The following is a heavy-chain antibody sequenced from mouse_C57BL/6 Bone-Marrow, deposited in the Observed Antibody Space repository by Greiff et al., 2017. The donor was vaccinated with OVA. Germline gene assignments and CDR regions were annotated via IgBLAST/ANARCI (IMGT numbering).Heavy chain of an antibody. CDR3: ARVETAQATSWFAY. CDR2: IDPNSGGT. Sequence: QVQLKQPGAELVKPGASVKLSCKASGYTFTSYWMHWVKQRPGRGLEWIGRIDPNSGGTKYNEKFKSKATLTVDKPSSTAYMQLSSLTSEDSAVYYCARVETAQATSWFAYWGQGTLVAVSA. CDR1: GYTFTSYW. D-gene: IGHD3-2*02. J-gene: IGHJ3*01. V-gene: IGHV1-72*01.